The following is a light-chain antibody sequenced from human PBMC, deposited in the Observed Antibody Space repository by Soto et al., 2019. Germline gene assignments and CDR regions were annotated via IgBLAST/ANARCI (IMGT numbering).Light chain of an antibody. CDR2: WAS. CDR1: QSVLYSPNNKNY. V-gene: IGKV4-1*01. J-gene: IGKJ1*01. CDR3: QQYYSTPQT. Sequence: DIVMTQSPDSLAVSLGERATINCKSSQSVLYSPNNKNYIAWYQQKPGQPPKLLIYWASTRESGVPDRFRGSGSGTDFTLTISSLQAEDVAVYFCQQYYSTPQTFGQGTKVEIK.